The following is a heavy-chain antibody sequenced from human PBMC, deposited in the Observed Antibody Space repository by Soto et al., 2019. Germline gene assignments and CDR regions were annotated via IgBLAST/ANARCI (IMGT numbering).Heavy chain of an antibody. CDR3: ARVAADESSGWYDFDS. V-gene: IGHV1-69*05. CDR1: GGTFSIYA. CDR2: IIPIFGTA. D-gene: IGHD6-19*01. Sequence: SVKVSCKASGGTFSIYAISWVRQAPGQGLEWMGGIIPIFGTANYAQKFQGRVTMTTDKSTSTAYMELRSLRSDDTAVYYCARVAADESSGWYDFDSWGQGPLVTAPQ. J-gene: IGHJ4*02.